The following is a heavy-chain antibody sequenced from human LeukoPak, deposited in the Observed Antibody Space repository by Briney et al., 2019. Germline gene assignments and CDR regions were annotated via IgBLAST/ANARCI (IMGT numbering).Heavy chain of an antibody. Sequence: GGSLRLSCAASGFTFSSYGMHWVRQAPGKGLEWVAVISYDGSNKYYADSVKGRFTISRDNSKNTLYLQMNSLRAEDTAVYYCAKEIFHYYGGNPDAFDIWGQGTMVTVSS. CDR1: GFTFSSYG. J-gene: IGHJ3*02. CDR2: ISYDGSNK. D-gene: IGHD4-23*01. V-gene: IGHV3-30*18. CDR3: AKEIFHYYGGNPDAFDI.